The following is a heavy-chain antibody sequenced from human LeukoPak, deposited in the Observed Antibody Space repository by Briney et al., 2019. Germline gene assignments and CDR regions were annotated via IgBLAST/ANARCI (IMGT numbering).Heavy chain of an antibody. V-gene: IGHV3-53*01. CDR3: AGDTHSSSWYDH. D-gene: IGHD6-19*01. CDR2: IYSDGNT. Sequence: PGGSLSLSCAVSGFPVSSIYMSWVRQAPGKGLEWVSFIYSDGNTYYGDSVKGRFTLSRDSSRNTLYLQMNSLTVDDTAVYYCAGDTHSSSWYDHWGQGTLVTVSS. J-gene: IGHJ5*02. CDR1: GFPVSSIY.